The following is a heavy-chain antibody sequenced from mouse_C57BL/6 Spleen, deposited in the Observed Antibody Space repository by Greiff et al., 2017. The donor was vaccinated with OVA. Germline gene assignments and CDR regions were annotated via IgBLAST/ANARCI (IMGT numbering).Heavy chain of an antibody. CDR1: GYSFTSYY. CDR3: ARGFTTVVTDYAMDY. CDR2: IYPGSGNT. Sequence: VKLQESGPELVKPGASVKISCKASGYSFTSYYIHWVKQRPGQGLEWIGWIYPGSGNTKYNEKFKGKATLTADTSSSTAYMQLSSLTSEDSAVYYCARGFTTVVTDYAMDYWGQGTSVTVSS. V-gene: IGHV1-66*01. J-gene: IGHJ4*01. D-gene: IGHD1-1*01.